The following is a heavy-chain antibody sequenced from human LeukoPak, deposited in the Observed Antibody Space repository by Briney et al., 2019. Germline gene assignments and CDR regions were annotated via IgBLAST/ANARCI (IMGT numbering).Heavy chain of an antibody. D-gene: IGHD6-6*01. V-gene: IGHV3-53*01. Sequence: GGSLILSCAVSGFIVSNNYMNWVRQAPGKGLEWVSLLYSAGATYYADSVKGRFPISRDNSRNKLYLQMNSLTAEDTAVYYCARVIEYSTSRGYFDYWGQGTLVTVSS. CDR2: LYSAGAT. CDR1: GFIVSNNY. CDR3: ARVIEYSTSRGYFDY. J-gene: IGHJ4*02.